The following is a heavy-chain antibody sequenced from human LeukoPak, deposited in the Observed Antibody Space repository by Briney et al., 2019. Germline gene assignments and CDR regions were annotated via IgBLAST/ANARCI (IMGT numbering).Heavy chain of an antibody. CDR2: IYTSGST. J-gene: IGHJ4*02. Sequence: SETLSLTCTVSGGSISSYYWSWIRQPAGKGLEWIGRIYTSGSTNYNPSLKSRVTMSVDTSKNQFSLKLSSVTAADAAVYYCARASKGGGGYAVNFDYWGQGTLVTVSS. CDR1: GGSISSYY. CDR3: ARASKGGGGYAVNFDY. D-gene: IGHD5-12*01. V-gene: IGHV4-4*07.